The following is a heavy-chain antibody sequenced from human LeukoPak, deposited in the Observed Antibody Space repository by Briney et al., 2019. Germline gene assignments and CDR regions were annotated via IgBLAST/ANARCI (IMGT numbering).Heavy chain of an antibody. CDR2: IYHSGST. Sequence: PSETLSLTCTVSGGSISSGGYYWSWIRQPPGKGLEWIGYIYHSGSTYYNPSLKSRVTISVDRSKNQFSLKLSSVTAADTAVYYCARDVDSSSSYHYYMDVWGKGTTVTVSS. CDR3: ARDVDSSSSYHYYMDV. CDR1: GGSISSGGYY. J-gene: IGHJ6*03. V-gene: IGHV4-30-2*01. D-gene: IGHD6-6*01.